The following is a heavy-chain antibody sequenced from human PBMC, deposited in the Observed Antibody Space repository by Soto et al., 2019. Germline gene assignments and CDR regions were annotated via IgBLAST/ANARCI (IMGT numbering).Heavy chain of an antibody. CDR2: IIPIFGTA. J-gene: IGHJ4*02. D-gene: IGHD6-19*01. Sequence: ASVKVSCKASGGTFSSYAISWVRQAPGQGLEWMGGIIPIFGTANYAQKFQGRVTITADESTSTAYMELSSLRSEDTAVYYCASLRRRSIAVAGTQIDYWGQGTLVTVSS. V-gene: IGHV1-69*13. CDR3: ASLRRRSIAVAGTQIDY. CDR1: GGTFSSYA.